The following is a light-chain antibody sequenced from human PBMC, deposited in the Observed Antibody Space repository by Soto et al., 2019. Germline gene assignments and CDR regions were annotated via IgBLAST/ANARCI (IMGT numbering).Light chain of an antibody. CDR2: EVS. Sequence: QSVRTQPASVSGSPGQSVIISCTGTSSDVGGYNYVSWYQQHPGKAPKLMIYEVSNRPSGVSNRFSGSKSGNTASLTISGLQAEDEADYYCSSYTSSSTYVFGTGTKVTVL. J-gene: IGLJ1*01. CDR1: SSDVGGYNY. CDR3: SSYTSSSTYV. V-gene: IGLV2-14*01.